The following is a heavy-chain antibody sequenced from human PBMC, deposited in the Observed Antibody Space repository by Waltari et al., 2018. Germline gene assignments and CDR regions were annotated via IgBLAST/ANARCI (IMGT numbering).Heavy chain of an antibody. J-gene: IGHJ4*02. CDR1: GGSISSGCYY. Sequence: QLQLQESGPGLVKPSQTLSLTCTVSGGSISSGCYYWSWIRQHPGKGLEWIGYIYYSGSTYYNPSLKSRVTISVDTSKNQFSLKLSSVTAADTAVYYCARDYFYDSSGFDYWGQGTLVTVSS. V-gene: IGHV4-31*03. CDR2: IYYSGST. D-gene: IGHD3-22*01. CDR3: ARDYFYDSSGFDY.